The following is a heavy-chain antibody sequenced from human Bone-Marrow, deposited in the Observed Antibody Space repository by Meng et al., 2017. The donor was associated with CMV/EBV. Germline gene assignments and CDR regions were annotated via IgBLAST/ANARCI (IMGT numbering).Heavy chain of an antibody. V-gene: IGHV3-48*03. CDR2: ISSSGSTI. CDR3: ARGATIFGGAFDL. CDR1: GFTFNSYE. Sequence: GESLKISCAASGFTFNSYEMNWVRQAPGKGLEWVSYISSSGSTIYYADSMKGRFIISRDNAKNSLYLQMNSLRAEDTAVYYCARGATIFGGAFDLWGQGTRVTGSS. D-gene: IGHD3-3*01. J-gene: IGHJ3*01.